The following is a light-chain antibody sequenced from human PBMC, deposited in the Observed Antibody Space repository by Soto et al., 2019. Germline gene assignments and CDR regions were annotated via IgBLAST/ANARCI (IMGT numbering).Light chain of an antibody. CDR2: GVS. Sequence: DIVLTQSPGTLSLSPGETATLSFSANEGVTSTFLAWYQQRPGQALRLLIHGVSSRATGVPDTFSGSGSGTDFTLTIHRLEPEDFEVYYCHQYGRSPHTFGQGTKVDI. V-gene: IGKV3-20*01. CDR1: EGVTSTF. J-gene: IGKJ2*01. CDR3: HQYGRSPHT.